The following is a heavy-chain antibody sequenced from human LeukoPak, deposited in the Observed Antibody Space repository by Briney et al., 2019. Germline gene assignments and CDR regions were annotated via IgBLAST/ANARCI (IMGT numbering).Heavy chain of an antibody. J-gene: IGHJ6*03. Sequence: PGGSLRLSCAASGFTFNNYAMSWVRQAPGKGLEWVSSISPTDDSTYYADFVNDRFTISRDNSKNTLYLQLNSLRVEDTAVYYCAKNRGAGSHYYYHMNVWGKGTTVTVSS. CDR3: AKNRGAGSHYYYHMNV. D-gene: IGHD1-26*01. CDR2: ISPTDDST. V-gene: IGHV3-23*01. CDR1: GFTFNNYA.